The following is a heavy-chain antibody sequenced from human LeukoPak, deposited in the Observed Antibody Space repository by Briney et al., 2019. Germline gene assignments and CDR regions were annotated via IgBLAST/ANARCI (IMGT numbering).Heavy chain of an antibody. V-gene: IGHV1-46*01. D-gene: IGHD6-13*01. Sequence: ASVKVSCKASGYTFTSYYMHWVRQAPGQGLEWMGIINPSGGSTSYAQKFQGRVTMTRDTSISTAYMELSRLRSDDTAVYYCARQHSSSWYEWFDPWGQGILVTVSS. CDR2: INPSGGST. CDR1: GYTFTSYY. CDR3: ARQHSSSWYEWFDP. J-gene: IGHJ5*02.